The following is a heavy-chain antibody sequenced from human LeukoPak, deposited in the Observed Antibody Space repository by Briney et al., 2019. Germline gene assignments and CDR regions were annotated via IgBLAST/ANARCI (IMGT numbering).Heavy chain of an antibody. CDR1: GFTFSSYI. D-gene: IGHD1-26*01. Sequence: GGSLRLSCAASGFTFSSYIMNWARQAPGKGLEWVSFISSSSSTIYYADSVKGRFTISRGNAKNSLYLQMNSLRAEDTAVYYCARDRGGSYSAIDYWGQGTLVTVSS. CDR3: ARDRGGSYSAIDY. J-gene: IGHJ4*02. V-gene: IGHV3-48*04. CDR2: ISSSSSTI.